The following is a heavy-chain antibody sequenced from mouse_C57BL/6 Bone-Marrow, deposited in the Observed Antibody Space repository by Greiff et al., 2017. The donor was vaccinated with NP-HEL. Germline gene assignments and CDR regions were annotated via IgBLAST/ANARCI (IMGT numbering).Heavy chain of an antibody. J-gene: IGHJ2*01. Sequence: EVKLMESGGGLVKPGGSLKLSCAASGFTFSDYGMHWVRQAPEKGLEWVAYISSGSSTIYYADTVKGRFTISRDNAKNTLFLQMTSLRSEDTAMYYCARRRGLDYFDYWGQGTTLTVSS. V-gene: IGHV5-17*01. CDR1: GFTFSDYG. CDR3: ARRRGLDYFDY. CDR2: ISSGSSTI. D-gene: IGHD2-4*01.